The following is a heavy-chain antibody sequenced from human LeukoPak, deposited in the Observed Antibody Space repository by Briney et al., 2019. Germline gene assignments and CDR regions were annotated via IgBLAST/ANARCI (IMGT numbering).Heavy chain of an antibody. CDR3: ARGGIVCTNGVCYTPYFDY. Sequence: SVTLSLTCTVSGGSISSYYWSWIRQPPGKGLEWIGYIYYSGSTNYDPSLKSRVTISVDTSKNQFSLKLSSVTAADTAVYYCARGGIVCTNGVCYTPYFDYWGQGTLVTVSS. J-gene: IGHJ4*02. V-gene: IGHV4-59*08. D-gene: IGHD2-8*01. CDR2: IYYSGST. CDR1: GGSISSYY.